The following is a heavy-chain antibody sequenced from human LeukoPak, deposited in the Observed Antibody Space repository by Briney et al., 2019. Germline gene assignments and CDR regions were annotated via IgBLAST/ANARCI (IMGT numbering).Heavy chain of an antibody. V-gene: IGHV4-39*07. CDR3: ARRIKWGSYWYFDL. CDR1: GDSVSSTTNY. D-gene: IGHD2-15*01. J-gene: IGHJ2*01. Sequence: PSETLSLTCTVSGDSVSSTTNYWGWIRQPPGRGREGIGSMYYTGTTYYNPSLKSRVTISIDTSENQFSLKLSSVTAADAAVYYCARRIKWGSYWYFDLWGRGTLVTVSS. CDR2: MYYTGTT.